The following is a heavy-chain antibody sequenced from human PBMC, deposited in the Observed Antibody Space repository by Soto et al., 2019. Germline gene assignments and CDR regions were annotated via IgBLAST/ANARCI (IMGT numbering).Heavy chain of an antibody. Sequence: SETLSLTCAVYGVSFSGYYWSWIRQPPGKGLEWIGEINHSGSTNYNPSLKSRVTISVDTSKNQFSLKLSSVTAADMAVYYCARLPQGYSYGYYYYYGMDVWGQGTTVTVSS. V-gene: IGHV4-34*01. D-gene: IGHD5-18*01. J-gene: IGHJ6*02. CDR2: INHSGST. CDR3: ARLPQGYSYGYYYYYGMDV. CDR1: GVSFSGYY.